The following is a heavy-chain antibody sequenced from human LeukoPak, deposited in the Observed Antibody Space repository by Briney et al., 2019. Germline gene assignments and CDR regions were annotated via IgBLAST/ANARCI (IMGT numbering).Heavy chain of an antibody. CDR1: GFTFSSYW. CDR3: ARDLGQYYDTSDNWFDP. D-gene: IGHD3-22*01. Sequence: GGSLRLSCVASGFTFSSYWMTWVRQAPGKGLVWVSRINSDGINTSYADSVKGRFTISRDNAKNTLNLQMNSLRAEDTAVYYCARDLGQYYDTSDNWFDPWGQGTLVTVSS. J-gene: IGHJ5*02. V-gene: IGHV3-74*01. CDR2: INSDGINT.